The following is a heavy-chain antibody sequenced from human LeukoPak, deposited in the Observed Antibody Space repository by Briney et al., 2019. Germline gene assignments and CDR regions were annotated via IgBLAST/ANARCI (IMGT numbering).Heavy chain of an antibody. CDR2: IKQDGSEK. Sequence: GGSLRLSCAASGFTFSSYWMSWVRQAPGKGLEGVANIKQDGSEKYYVDTVKGRFTISRDNTKNSLYLQMNSLRAEDTAVYYCMSPMTTVPSRDYWGQGTLVTVSS. J-gene: IGHJ4*02. V-gene: IGHV3-7*01. CDR3: MSPMTTVPSRDY. CDR1: GFTFSSYW. D-gene: IGHD4-17*01.